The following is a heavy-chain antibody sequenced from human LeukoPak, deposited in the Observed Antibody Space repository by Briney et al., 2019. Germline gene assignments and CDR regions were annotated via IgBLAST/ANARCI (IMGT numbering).Heavy chain of an antibody. CDR2: IYHSGST. CDR3: ARGTPPPYCSSTSCYISYFDY. D-gene: IGHD2-2*02. Sequence: SQTLSLTCTVSGGSISSGGYYWSWIRQPPGKGLEWIGCIYHSGSTYYNPSLKSRVTISVDRSKNQFSLKLSSVTAADTAVYYCARGTPPPYCSSTSCYISYFDYWGQGTLVTVSS. J-gene: IGHJ4*02. V-gene: IGHV4-30-2*01. CDR1: GGSISSGGYY.